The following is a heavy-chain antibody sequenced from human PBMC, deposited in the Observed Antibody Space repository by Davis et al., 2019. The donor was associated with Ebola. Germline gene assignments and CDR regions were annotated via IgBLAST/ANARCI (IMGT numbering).Heavy chain of an antibody. D-gene: IGHD6-13*01. CDR1: GYTFTSYA. Sequence: ASVKVSCKASGYTFTSYAMHWVRQAPGQRLEWMGWINAGNGNTKYSQKFQGRVTITRDTSASTAYMELSSLRSEDTAVYYCARDSSSWYLFDYWGQGNLVTVSS. J-gene: IGHJ4*02. CDR2: INAGNGNT. V-gene: IGHV1-3*01. CDR3: ARDSSSWYLFDY.